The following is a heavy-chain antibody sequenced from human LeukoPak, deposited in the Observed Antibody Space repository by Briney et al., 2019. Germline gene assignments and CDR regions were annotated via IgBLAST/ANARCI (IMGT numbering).Heavy chain of an antibody. CDR3: ARDLGYCSSTSCYNGMDV. D-gene: IGHD2-2*02. CDR2: IYSGGST. V-gene: IGHV3-53*01. CDR1: GFTVSSNH. J-gene: IGHJ6*02. Sequence: GGSLRLSCAASGFTVSSNHMSWVRQAPGKGLEWVSVIYSGGSTYYADSVKGRFTISRDNSKNTLYLQMNSLRAEDTAVYYCARDLGYCSSTSCYNGMDVWGQGTTVTVSS.